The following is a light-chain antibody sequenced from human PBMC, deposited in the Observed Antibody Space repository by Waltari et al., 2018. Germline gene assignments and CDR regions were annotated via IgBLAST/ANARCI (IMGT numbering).Light chain of an antibody. CDR3: LLSYSGAWV. V-gene: IGLV7-46*01. CDR2: DKI. CDR1: PGAVTNDHA. J-gene: IGLJ3*02. Sequence: QILVTQESSLTVSPVWTVPFTCRPSPGAVTNDHAPYWFQLKPGQAPRTLMYDKIHQHSWTPSRFSGSLLGGKAALTLAGAQPEDEADYYCLLSYSGAWVFGGGTKLTVL.